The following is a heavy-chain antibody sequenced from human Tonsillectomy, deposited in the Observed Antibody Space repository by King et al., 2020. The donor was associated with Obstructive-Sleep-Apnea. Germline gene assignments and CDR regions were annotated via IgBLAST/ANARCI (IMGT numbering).Heavy chain of an antibody. Sequence: VQLVESGAEVKKPGASVKVSCKASGYTFTSYGISWVRHAPGQGLEWMGWISAYNDNTNYAQKLQGRVTMTTDTSTSTVYMELRSLRSDDTAVYYCARDHSVGIIAAGTPIGYWGQGTPVTVSS. CDR3: ARDHSVGIIAAGTPIGY. CDR1: GYTFTSYG. J-gene: IGHJ4*02. V-gene: IGHV1-18*01. CDR2: ISAYNDNT. D-gene: IGHD6-13*01.